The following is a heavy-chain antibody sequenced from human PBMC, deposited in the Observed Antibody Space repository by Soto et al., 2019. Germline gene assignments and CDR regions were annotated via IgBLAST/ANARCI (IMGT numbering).Heavy chain of an antibody. D-gene: IGHD6-13*01. CDR1: GGSFSGYY. CDR3: ARGSIAAAGSEYFQH. CDR2: INHSGST. V-gene: IGHV4-34*01. Sequence: SETLSLTCAVYGGSFSGYYWSWIRQPPGKGLEWIGEINHSGSTNYNPSLKSRVTISVDTSKNQFSLKLSSVTAADTAVYYCARGSIAAAGSEYFQHWGQGTLVTVPS. J-gene: IGHJ1*01.